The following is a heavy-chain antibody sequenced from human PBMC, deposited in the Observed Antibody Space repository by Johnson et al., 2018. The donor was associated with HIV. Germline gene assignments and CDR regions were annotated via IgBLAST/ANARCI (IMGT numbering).Heavy chain of an antibody. Sequence: QVQLVESGGGLVKPGGSLRLSCAASGFTFSDDYMSWIRQAPGKGLEWVAVIWYDGSNKYYADSVKGRITISRDNSKYTVYLQMNSLRVEDTAVYYCARAPPGGAFDIWGQGTMVTVSS. CDR2: IWYDGSNK. CDR3: ARAPPGGAFDI. D-gene: IGHD6-25*01. CDR1: GFTFSDDY. V-gene: IGHV3-33*08. J-gene: IGHJ3*02.